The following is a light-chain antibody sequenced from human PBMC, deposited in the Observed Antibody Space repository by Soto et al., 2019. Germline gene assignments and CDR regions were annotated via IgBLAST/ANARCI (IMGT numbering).Light chain of an antibody. CDR3: QQYNNWPPGT. J-gene: IGKJ1*01. Sequence: MPQYPSTLSASVGDSVTITGRASQSISSWLAWYQQKPGQAPRLLIYGASTRATGIPARFSGSGSGTEFTLTISSLQSADFAVYYCQQYNNWPPGTFGQGTKVDIK. CDR2: GAS. CDR1: QSISSW. V-gene: IGKV3-15*01.